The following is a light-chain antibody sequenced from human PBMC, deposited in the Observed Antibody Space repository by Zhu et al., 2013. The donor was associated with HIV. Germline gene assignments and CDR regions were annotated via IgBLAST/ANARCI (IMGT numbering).Light chain of an antibody. CDR1: SSDVGSYNR. V-gene: IGLV2-18*02. CDR3: CSYAGSSTFYV. CDR2: EVS. J-gene: IGLJ1*01. Sequence: QSALTQPPSVSGSPGQSVTISCTGTSSDVGSYNRVSWYQQPPGTAPKLIIYEVSNRPSGVPDRFSGSKSGNTASLTISGLQAEDEADYYCCSYAGSSTFYVFGTGTKVTVL.